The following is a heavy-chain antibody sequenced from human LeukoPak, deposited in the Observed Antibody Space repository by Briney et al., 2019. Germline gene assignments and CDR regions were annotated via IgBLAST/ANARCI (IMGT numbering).Heavy chain of an antibody. V-gene: IGHV3-74*01. D-gene: IGHD3/OR15-3a*01. CDR3: VREGTGYLTDLDY. CDR2: INTDGSST. Sequence: GGSLRLSCAASGFTFSNYWMQWVRQAPGKGLEGASRINTDGSSTSYAESVKGRFTISRDNAKNTLYLEMNSLTGEDTAVYFCVREGTGYLTDLDYWGQGTRVTVAS. J-gene: IGHJ4*02. CDR1: GFTFSNYW.